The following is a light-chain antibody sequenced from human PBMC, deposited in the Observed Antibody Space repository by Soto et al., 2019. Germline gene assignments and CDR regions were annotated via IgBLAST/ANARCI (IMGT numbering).Light chain of an antibody. Sequence: DIVLTQSPDSLSVSLGERATINCKSSQTVFHSSYNKEFLAWYQQKPGQSPKLLFYWASTRESGVPARFTGGGSGTDFSLAITTLKPEDVAIYYCQQYYSSLTFGKGTKLEIK. CDR1: QTVFHSSYNKEF. CDR3: QQYYSSLT. J-gene: IGKJ2*01. V-gene: IGKV4-1*01. CDR2: WAS.